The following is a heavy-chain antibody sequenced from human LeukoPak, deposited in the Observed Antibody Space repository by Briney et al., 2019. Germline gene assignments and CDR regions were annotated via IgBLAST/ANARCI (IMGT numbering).Heavy chain of an antibody. D-gene: IGHD1-14*01. Sequence: GASVRVSCKASGYTFTGYYMHSVREAPGQGLEWMGGSNPNSGGTNYAQKFQGRITMTRYTSISAAYMELSRLRSDDTAVYYCARGQQTGYYYYMDVWGKGTTVTVSS. V-gene: IGHV1-2*02. CDR3: ARGQQTGYYYYMDV. CDR1: GYTFTGYY. CDR2: SNPNSGGT. J-gene: IGHJ6*03.